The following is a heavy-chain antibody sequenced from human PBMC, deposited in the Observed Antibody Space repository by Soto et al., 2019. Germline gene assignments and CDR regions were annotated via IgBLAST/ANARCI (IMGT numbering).Heavy chain of an antibody. CDR1: GGNFRRYA. J-gene: IGHJ6*02. CDR2: ILPIFGSP. Sequence: QLQLVQSGAEVKKPGSSVKVSCKASGGNFRRYAISWVRQAPGQGLEWMGGILPIFGSPSHAQKFRDRVTITADEDTSTAYLELTSLTSEDTAIYYCVFGECTSSSCSYYCYGLDVWGQGTTVTVSS. V-gene: IGHV1-69*01. D-gene: IGHD2-2*01. CDR3: VFGECTSSSCSYYCYGLDV.